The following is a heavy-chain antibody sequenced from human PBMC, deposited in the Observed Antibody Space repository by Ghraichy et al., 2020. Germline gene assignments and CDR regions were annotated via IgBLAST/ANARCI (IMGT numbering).Heavy chain of an antibody. CDR1: GFTFSSYA. J-gene: IGHJ3*02. D-gene: IGHD3-3*01. CDR2: ISGSGGST. V-gene: IGHV3-23*01. CDR3: AKDDRVVEWFSIPSLPAFDI. Sequence: GESLNISCAASGFTFSSYAMSWVRQAPGKGLEWVSAISGSGGSTYYADSVKGRFTISRDNSKNTPYLQMNSLRAEDTAVYYCAKDDRVVEWFSIPSLPAFDIWGQGTMVTVSS.